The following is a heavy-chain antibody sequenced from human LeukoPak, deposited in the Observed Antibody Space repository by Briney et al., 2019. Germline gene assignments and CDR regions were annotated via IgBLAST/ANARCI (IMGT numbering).Heavy chain of an antibody. D-gene: IGHD2-2*01. CDR1: GGSFSGYY. Sequence: SETLSLTCAVYGGSFSGYYWSWIRQPPGKGLEWIGEINHSGSTNYNPSLKSRVTISVDTSKNQFSLKLSSVTAADTAVYYCARLVVPAAPWGQGTLVTVSS. CDR2: INHSGST. J-gene: IGHJ5*02. V-gene: IGHV4-34*01. CDR3: ARLVVPAAP.